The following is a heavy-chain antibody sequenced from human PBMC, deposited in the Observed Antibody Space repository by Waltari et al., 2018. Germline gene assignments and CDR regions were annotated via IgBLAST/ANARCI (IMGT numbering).Heavy chain of an antibody. CDR2: INHSGST. CDR1: GGSFSGYY. V-gene: IGHV4-34*01. J-gene: IGHJ4*02. CDR3: ASMSQQLYDY. D-gene: IGHD6-13*01. Sequence: QVQLQQWGAGLLKPSETLSLTCAVYGGSFSGYYWSWIRQPPGKGLEWMGEINHSGSTNDNTSLKSRVTISVDTSKNQFSLKLSSVTAADTAVYYGASMSQQLYDYGGQGTLVTVSS.